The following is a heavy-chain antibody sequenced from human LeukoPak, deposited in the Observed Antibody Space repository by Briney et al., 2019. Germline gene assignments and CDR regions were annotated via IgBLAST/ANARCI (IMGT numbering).Heavy chain of an antibody. CDR3: VRDGPPGFDSNWSEYFQH. Sequence: PGGSLRLSCAASGFTFDDYAMHWVRQAPGKGLEWVSGISWNSGSIGYADSVKGRFTISRDNAKNSLYLQMNSLRAEDAAVYYCVRDGPPGFDSNWSEYFQHWGQGTLVTVSS. D-gene: IGHD6-13*01. CDR2: ISWNSGSI. V-gene: IGHV3-9*01. J-gene: IGHJ1*01. CDR1: GFTFDDYA.